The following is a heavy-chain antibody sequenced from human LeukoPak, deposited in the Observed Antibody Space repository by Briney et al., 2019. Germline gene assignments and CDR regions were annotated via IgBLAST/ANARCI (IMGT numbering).Heavy chain of an antibody. CDR3: ARDWGHHSLVATIPVYYYYGMDV. CDR2: INSDGSST. D-gene: IGHD5-12*01. CDR1: GFTFSSYW. J-gene: IGHJ6*02. Sequence: GGSLRLSCAASGFTFSSYWMHWVRQAPGKGLVWVSRINSDGSSTSYADSVKSRFTISRDNAKNTLYLQMNSLRAEDTAVYYCARDWGHHSLVATIPVYYYYGMDVWGQGTTVTVSS. V-gene: IGHV3-74*01.